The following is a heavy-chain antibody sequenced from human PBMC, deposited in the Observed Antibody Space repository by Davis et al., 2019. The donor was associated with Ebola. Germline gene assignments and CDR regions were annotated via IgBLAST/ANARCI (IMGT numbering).Heavy chain of an antibody. Sequence: MPSETLSLTCTVSGGSISSYYWSWIRQPPGKGLEWIGYIYYSGSTNYNPSLKSRVTISVETSKNQFSLKLSSVTAADTAVYYCARDRGSSWYNWFDPWGQGTLVTVSS. CDR3: ARDRGSSWYNWFDP. J-gene: IGHJ5*02. V-gene: IGHV4-59*01. CDR1: GGSISSYY. CDR2: IYYSGST. D-gene: IGHD6-13*01.